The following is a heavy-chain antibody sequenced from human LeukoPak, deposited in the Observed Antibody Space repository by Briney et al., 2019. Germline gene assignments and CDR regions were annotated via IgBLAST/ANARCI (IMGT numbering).Heavy chain of an antibody. D-gene: IGHD6-19*01. CDR3: VRALTTGSGC. J-gene: IGHJ4*02. CDR1: GFTFSTYA. V-gene: IGHV3-7*01. CDR2: IKEDGTEK. Sequence: GGSLRLSCAASGFTFSTYAVNLVRQAPEKGLECVATIKEDGTEKYYVDSVKGRFTISRDNAKESLYLQMDGLRAEDTAIYYCVRALTTGSGCWGQGTLVTVSS.